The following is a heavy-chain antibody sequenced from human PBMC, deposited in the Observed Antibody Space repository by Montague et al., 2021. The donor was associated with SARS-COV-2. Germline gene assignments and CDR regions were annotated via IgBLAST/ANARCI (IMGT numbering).Heavy chain of an antibody. V-gene: IGHV4-34*01. D-gene: IGHD3-10*01. CDR2: INHSANT. J-gene: IGHJ6*02. CDR1: GGSLSGYY. CDR3: ASGIYPSGSYYNRYYYGLNI. Sequence: SETLSLTCAVDGGSLSGYYWSWIRQPPEKGLEWIGEINHSANTKYNPSLKSPVTISIDTSKNQFSLKMTSVTAADTATYYCASGIYPSGSYYNRYYYGLNIWGQGTTVIVSS.